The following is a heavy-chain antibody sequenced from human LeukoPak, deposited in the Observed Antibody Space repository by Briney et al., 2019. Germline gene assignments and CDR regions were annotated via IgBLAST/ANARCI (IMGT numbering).Heavy chain of an antibody. CDR3: AKCGITIFGVIKSPFDY. Sequence: GGSLRLSCAASGFTFSSYSMNWVRQAPGKGLEWVSSISSSSSYIYYADSVKGRFTISRDNAKNSLYLQMNSLRAEDTAVYYCAKCGITIFGVIKSPFDYWGQGTLVTVSS. CDR1: GFTFSSYS. V-gene: IGHV3-21*01. J-gene: IGHJ4*02. D-gene: IGHD3-3*01. CDR2: ISSSSSYI.